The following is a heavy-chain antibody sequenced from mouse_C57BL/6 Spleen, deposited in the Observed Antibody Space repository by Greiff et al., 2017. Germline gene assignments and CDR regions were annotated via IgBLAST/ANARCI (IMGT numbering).Heavy chain of an antibody. D-gene: IGHD2-1*01. Sequence: QVQLQQSGAELVRPGTSVKVSCKASGYAFTNYLIEWVKQRPGQGLEWIGVINPGSGGTNYNEKFKGKATLTADKSSSTAYMQLSSLTSEDSAVYFCARSRGNYGFDYWGQGTTLTVSS. CDR2: INPGSGGT. J-gene: IGHJ2*01. CDR1: GYAFTNYL. V-gene: IGHV1-54*01. CDR3: ARSRGNYGFDY.